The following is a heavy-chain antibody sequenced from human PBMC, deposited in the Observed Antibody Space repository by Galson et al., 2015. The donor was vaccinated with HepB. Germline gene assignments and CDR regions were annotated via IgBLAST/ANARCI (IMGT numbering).Heavy chain of an antibody. CDR1: GLTFSRHS. J-gene: IGHJ4*02. Sequence: SLRLSCAASGLTFSRHSMHWVRQAPGKGLEYVSAIHNNAISTYYANSVKGRFTIPRDNSKNTLHLHMGNMRAEDMAVYNCAKEGWGGNYLDYWGQGALVTVSS. CDR3: AKEGWGGNYLDY. V-gene: IGHV3-64*01. CDR2: IHNNAIST. D-gene: IGHD3-10*01.